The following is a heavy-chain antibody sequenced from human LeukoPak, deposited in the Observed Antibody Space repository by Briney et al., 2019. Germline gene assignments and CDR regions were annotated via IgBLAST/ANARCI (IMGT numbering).Heavy chain of an antibody. J-gene: IGHJ4*02. CDR1: GFTFNHYG. CDR2: IRYEGSNM. Sequence: GGSLRLSCAASGFTFNHYGMHWVRQAPGKGLEWVAFIRYEGSNMYYAVSVKGRFPISRDNSKNTLSLQMNSLRAEDTGVYFFSKNEKYCSSTRCYYFDYWGQGTLVTVSS. V-gene: IGHV3-30*02. D-gene: IGHD2-2*01. CDR3: SKNEKYCSSTRCYYFDY.